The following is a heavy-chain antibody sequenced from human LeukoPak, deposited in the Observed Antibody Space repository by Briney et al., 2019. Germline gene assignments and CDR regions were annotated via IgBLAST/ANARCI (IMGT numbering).Heavy chain of an antibody. D-gene: IGHD3-10*01. CDR1: GYTFTSYY. Sequence: ASVKVSCKASGYTFTSYYMHWVRQAPGQGLEWMGIINPSGGSTSYAQKFQGRVTMTRDTSTSTVYMELSSLRSEDTDVYYCARDGGYGSGSYGMDVWGKGTTVTVSS. J-gene: IGHJ6*04. V-gene: IGHV1-46*01. CDR3: ARDGGYGSGSYGMDV. CDR2: INPSGGST.